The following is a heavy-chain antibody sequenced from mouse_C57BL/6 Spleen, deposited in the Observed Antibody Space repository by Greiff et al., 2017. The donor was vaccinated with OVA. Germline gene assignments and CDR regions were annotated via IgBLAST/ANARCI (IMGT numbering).Heavy chain of an antibody. CDR1: GYTFTNYE. D-gene: IGHD2-4*01. CDR3: TRNDYYCFDY. Sequence: QVQLKESGAELVRPGASVTLSCKASGYTFTNYEMHWVKQTPVHGLEWIGAIDPETGGTAYNQKFKGKAILTADKSSSTAYMELRSLTSEDSAVYYCTRNDYYCFDYWGQGTTLTVSS. CDR2: IDPETGGT. V-gene: IGHV1-15*01. J-gene: IGHJ2*01.